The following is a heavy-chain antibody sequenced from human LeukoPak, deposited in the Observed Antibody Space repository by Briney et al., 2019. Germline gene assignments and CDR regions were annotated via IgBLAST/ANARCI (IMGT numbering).Heavy chain of an antibody. Sequence: SETLSLTCTVSGGSISSYYWSWIRQPPGKGLEWIGHIYYSGNTNYNPSLRSRVTISVDMSKNQFSLKLSSVTAADTAVYYCARYDFSYMDAWGNGTTVTVSS. V-gene: IGHV4-59*01. CDR1: GGSISSYY. D-gene: IGHD3-3*01. CDR3: ARYDFSYMDA. J-gene: IGHJ6*03. CDR2: IYYSGNT.